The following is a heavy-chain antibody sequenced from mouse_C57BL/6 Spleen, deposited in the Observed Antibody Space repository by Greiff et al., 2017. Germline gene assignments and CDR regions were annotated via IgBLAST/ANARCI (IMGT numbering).Heavy chain of an antibody. V-gene: IGHV1-18*01. J-gene: IGHJ1*03. CDR2: INPNNGGT. D-gene: IGHD3-3*01. CDR1: GYTFTDYN. Sequence: SGPELVKPGASVKIPCKASGYTFTDYNMDWVKQSHGKSLEWIGDINPNNGGTIYNQKFKGKATLTVDKSSSTAYMELRSLTSEDTAVYYCARKGTRYFDVWGTGTTVTVSS. CDR3: ARKGTRYFDV.